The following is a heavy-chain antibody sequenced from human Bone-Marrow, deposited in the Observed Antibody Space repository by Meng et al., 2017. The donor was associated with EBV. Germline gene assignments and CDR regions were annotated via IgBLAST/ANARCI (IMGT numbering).Heavy chain of an antibody. D-gene: IGHD3-10*01. CDR1: GFTFSSYA. CDR2: ISYDGSNK. V-gene: IGHV3-30-3*01. CDR3: ARGGYYYGSGSYYNDYYWYFDL. Sequence: QVQLVESGGGGVHPGRSVRLSCAVSGFTFSSYAMHWVRPAPGKGLEWVAVISYDGSNKYYADSVKGRFTISRDNSKNTLYLQMNSLRAEDTAVYYCARGGYYYGSGSYYNDYYWYFDLWGRGTLVTVSS. J-gene: IGHJ2*01.